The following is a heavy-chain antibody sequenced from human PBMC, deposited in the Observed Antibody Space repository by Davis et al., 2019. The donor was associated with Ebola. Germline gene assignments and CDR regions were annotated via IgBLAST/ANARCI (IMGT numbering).Heavy chain of an antibody. V-gene: IGHV1-69*13. D-gene: IGHD6-13*01. J-gene: IGHJ4*02. Sequence: SVKVSCKASGGTFRNPITWVRQAPGHGLEWIGGVIPIFATTNSAEKFQGRVTFTAYESSNTAYMELRSLRFEDTAVYFCATEGSSSEFDNWGQGTLVTVSS. CDR3: ATEGSSSEFDN. CDR1: GGTFRNP. CDR2: VIPIFATT.